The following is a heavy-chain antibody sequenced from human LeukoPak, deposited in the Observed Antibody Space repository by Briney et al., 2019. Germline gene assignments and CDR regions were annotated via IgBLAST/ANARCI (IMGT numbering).Heavy chain of an antibody. Sequence: GGSLRLSCAASGFTFSSYAMSWVRQAPGKGLEWVSAISGSGGSTYYADSVKGRFTISRDNSKNTLYLQMNSLRAEDTAVYYCARVGWNGANSGRVLVGDYWGQGTLVTVSS. D-gene: IGHD4-23*01. CDR3: ARVGWNGANSGRVLVGDY. CDR2: ISGSGGST. J-gene: IGHJ4*02. CDR1: GFTFSSYA. V-gene: IGHV3-23*01.